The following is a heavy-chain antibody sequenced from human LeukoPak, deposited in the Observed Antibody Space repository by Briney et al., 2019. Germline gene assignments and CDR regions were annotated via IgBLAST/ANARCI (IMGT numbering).Heavy chain of an antibody. CDR1: GYTFTSYY. CDR3: ATDRYYGSGSYRFDY. V-gene: IGHV1-46*01. D-gene: IGHD3-10*01. CDR2: INPSGGST. Sequence: ASVKVSCKASGYTFTSYYMHWVRQAPGQGLEWMGIINPSGGSTSYAQKFQGRVTMTEDTSTDTAYMELSSLRSEDTAVYYCATDRYYGSGSYRFDYWGQGTLVTVSS. J-gene: IGHJ4*02.